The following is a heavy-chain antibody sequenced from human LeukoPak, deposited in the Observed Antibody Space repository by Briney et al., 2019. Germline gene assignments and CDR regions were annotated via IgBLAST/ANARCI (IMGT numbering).Heavy chain of an antibody. Sequence: PSETLSLTCAVSGASISGTGYYWGWIRQPPGKGLEWIGSIYYSGSTYYNPSLKSRVTISVDTSKNQFSLKLSSVAAADTAVYYCAREGECSGGSCSFYWFDPWGQGTLVTVSS. CDR1: GASISGTGYY. D-gene: IGHD2-15*01. V-gene: IGHV4-39*07. CDR2: IYYSGST. J-gene: IGHJ5*02. CDR3: AREGECSGGSCSFYWFDP.